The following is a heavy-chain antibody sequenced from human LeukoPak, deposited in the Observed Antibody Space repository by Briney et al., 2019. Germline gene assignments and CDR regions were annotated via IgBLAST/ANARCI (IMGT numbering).Heavy chain of an antibody. CDR2: ISNADAYT. D-gene: IGHD1-1*01. V-gene: IGHV3-23*01. CDR3: VKDGPITGIYLCA. Sequence: GGSPRLSCTASGFTFSDYVMNWVRQAPGKGLEWVSVISNADAYTSYTGSVKGRFTISRDNSKDTLYLQMNDLRAEDTAVYYCVKDGPITGIYLCAWGQGTLVTVSS. CDR1: GFTFSDYV. J-gene: IGHJ5*02.